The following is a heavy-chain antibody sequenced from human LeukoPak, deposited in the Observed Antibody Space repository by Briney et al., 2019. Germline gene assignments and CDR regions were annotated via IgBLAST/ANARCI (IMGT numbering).Heavy chain of an antibody. D-gene: IGHD2-2*01. CDR3: ARDFQPRYCSSSSCSPA. CDR1: GFTFRNYW. V-gene: IGHV3-7*03. CDR2: IRPDGSQK. J-gene: IGHJ6*02. Sequence: GWSLRLSCAASGFTFRNYWMSWVRQAPGEGLEWVANIRPDGSQKYYVDSARGRFTISRDNAKSSLYLQMSSLRPEDTATYYCARDFQPRYCSSSSCSPAWGQGTTVTVSS.